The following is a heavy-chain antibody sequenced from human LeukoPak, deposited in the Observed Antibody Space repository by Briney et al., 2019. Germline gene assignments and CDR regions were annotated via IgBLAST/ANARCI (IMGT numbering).Heavy chain of an antibody. V-gene: IGHV3-33*01. CDR2: IWYDGSNK. CDR3: ARDLTDDFWSGYHLDY. Sequence: PGGSLRLSCAASGFTFSSYGMHWVRQAPGKGLEWVAVIWYDGSNKYYADSVKGRFTTSRDNSKNTLYLQMNSLRAEDTAVYYCARDLTDDFWSGYHLDYWGQGNLVTVSS. J-gene: IGHJ4*02. CDR1: GFTFSSYG. D-gene: IGHD3-3*01.